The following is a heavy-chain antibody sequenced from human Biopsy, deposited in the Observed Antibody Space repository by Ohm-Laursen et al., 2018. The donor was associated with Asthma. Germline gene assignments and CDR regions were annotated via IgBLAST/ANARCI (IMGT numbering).Heavy chain of an antibody. J-gene: IGHJ3*02. CDR1: GFVFSQCG. Sequence: SLRLSCAASGFVFSQCGMHWVRQGPGKGLEWVALVSSDGHNKYYEDSVKGRFTISRDNTKNRLYLQINSLRVEDSAVYYCARQSGHDYGGSSAFDTWGQGTMVAVSS. CDR2: VSSDGHNK. D-gene: IGHD4-23*01. CDR3: ARQSGHDYGGSSAFDT. V-gene: IGHV3-30*03.